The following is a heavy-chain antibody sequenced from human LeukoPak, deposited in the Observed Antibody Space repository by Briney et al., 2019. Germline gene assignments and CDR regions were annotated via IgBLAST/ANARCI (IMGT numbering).Heavy chain of an antibody. CDR2: INHSGST. J-gene: IGHJ6*02. CDR1: GGSFSGYY. V-gene: IGHV4-34*01. Sequence: PSETLSLTCAVYGGSFSGYYWSWIRQPPGKGLEWIGEINHSGSTNYNPSLKSRVTISVDTSKNQFSLKLSSVTAADTAVYYCARGPDYGDYARPDYYYYGMDVWGQGTTVTVSS. CDR3: ARGPDYGDYARPDYYYYGMDV. D-gene: IGHD4-17*01.